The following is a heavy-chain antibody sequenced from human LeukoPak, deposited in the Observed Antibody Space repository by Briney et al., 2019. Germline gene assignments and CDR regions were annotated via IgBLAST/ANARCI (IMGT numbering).Heavy chain of an antibody. D-gene: IGHD6-13*01. Sequence: GGSLRLSCAASGFTFSSYWMSWVRQAPGKGLEWVANIKQDGSEKYYVDSVKGRFTISRDNAKNSLYLQMNSLRAEDTAVYYCARALRYSSSSTTMDVWGKGTTVTVSS. V-gene: IGHV3-7*01. CDR1: GFTFSSYW. J-gene: IGHJ6*03. CDR3: ARALRYSSSSTTMDV. CDR2: IKQDGSEK.